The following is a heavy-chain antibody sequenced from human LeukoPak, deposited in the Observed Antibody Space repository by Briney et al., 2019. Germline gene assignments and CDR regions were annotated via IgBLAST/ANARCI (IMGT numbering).Heavy chain of an antibody. CDR2: IYPRDGST. CDR3: ARDPEGFDY. CDR1: GGTFSSYA. Sequence: ASVKVSCKASGGTFSSYAISWVRQAPGQGLEWMGMIYPRDGSTSYAQRFQDRVTVTRDTSTSTVHMELSGLRSEDTAVYYCARDPEGFDYWGQGTQVTVSS. V-gene: IGHV1-46*01. J-gene: IGHJ4*02.